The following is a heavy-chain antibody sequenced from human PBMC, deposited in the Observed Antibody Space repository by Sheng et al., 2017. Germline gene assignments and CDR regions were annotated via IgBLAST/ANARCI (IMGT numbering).Heavy chain of an antibody. CDR3: ARDQLGTIFGVVTGPADV. V-gene: IGHV1-69*04. D-gene: IGHD3-3*01. Sequence: QVQLVQSGAEVKKPGSSVKVSCKASGGTFSSYAISWVRQAPGQGLEWMGGIIPILGIANYAQKFQGRVTITADKSTSTAYMELSSLRSEDTAVYYCARDQLGTIFGVVTGPADVWGKGTTVTVSS. J-gene: IGHJ6*04. CDR2: IIPILGIA. CDR1: GGTFSSYA.